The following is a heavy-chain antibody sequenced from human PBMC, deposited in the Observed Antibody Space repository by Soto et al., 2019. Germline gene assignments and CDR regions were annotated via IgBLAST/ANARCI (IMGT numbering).Heavy chain of an antibody. Sequence: SETMSLTSTVSGGSLSNYDWTWIRQPPGKGLEWIGYIYDSGSPYYNPSLKSRVAISLDRSRNHFSLQLNSVTAADTAMYYCARSLDYDTSGPYYFDAWGQGTLVTVSS. D-gene: IGHD3-22*01. CDR3: ARSLDYDTSGPYYFDA. J-gene: IGHJ4*02. CDR2: IYDSGSP. V-gene: IGHV4-59*12. CDR1: GGSLSNYD.